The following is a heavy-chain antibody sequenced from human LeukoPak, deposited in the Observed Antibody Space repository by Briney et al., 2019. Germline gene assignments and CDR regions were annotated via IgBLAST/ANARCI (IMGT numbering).Heavy chain of an antibody. J-gene: IGHJ4*02. CDR3: ARDQGMGYCSGGSCQPLDY. Sequence: ASVTVSCKASGYTFTSYYMHWVRQAPGQGLEWMGVINPSGGSTSYAQKFQGRVTMTRDASTITVYMELSSLRSEDTAVYYCARDQGMGYCSGGSCQPLDYWGQGTLVTVSS. CDR2: INPSGGST. D-gene: IGHD2-15*01. CDR1: GYTFTSYY. V-gene: IGHV1-46*01.